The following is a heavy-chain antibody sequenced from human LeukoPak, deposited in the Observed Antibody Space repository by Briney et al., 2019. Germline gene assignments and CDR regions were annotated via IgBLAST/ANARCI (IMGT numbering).Heavy chain of an antibody. Sequence: PGGSLRLSCAASGFTFSSYGMHWVRQAPGKGLEWVSVIYSGGSTYYADSVKGRFTISRHNSKNTLYLQMNSLRAEDTAVYYCARDQVYYDILTGYHYYYGMDVWGQGTTVTVSS. D-gene: IGHD3-9*01. CDR1: GFTFSSYG. V-gene: IGHV3-53*04. J-gene: IGHJ6*02. CDR3: ARDQVYYDILTGYHYYYGMDV. CDR2: IYSGGST.